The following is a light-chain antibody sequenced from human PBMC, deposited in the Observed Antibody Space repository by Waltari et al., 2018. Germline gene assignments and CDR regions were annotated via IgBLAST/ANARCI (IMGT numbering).Light chain of an antibody. CDR3: QKYSNSPHS. Sequence: LTQSPATLSLSPGERATLSCRASQSVSTFLAWYQQTPGQAPRLVISAASSRATGIPDRFSGSGSGTEFTLTIRSLEPEDSAMYYCQKYSNSPHSFGQGTKVEIK. J-gene: IGKJ2*03. CDR2: AAS. V-gene: IGKV3-20*01. CDR1: QSVSTF.